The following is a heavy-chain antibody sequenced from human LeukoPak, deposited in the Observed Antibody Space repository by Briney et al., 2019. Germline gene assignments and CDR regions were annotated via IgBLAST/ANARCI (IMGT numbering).Heavy chain of an antibody. CDR2: IYYGGST. Sequence: SETLSLTCTVSGGSISSYYWSWIRQPPGKGLEWIGYIYYGGSTNYNPSLKSRVTISVDTSKNQFSLKLSSVTAADTAVYYCARARIAVADPFDYWGQGTLVTVSS. CDR3: ARARIAVADPFDY. J-gene: IGHJ4*02. V-gene: IGHV4-59*01. CDR1: GGSISSYY. D-gene: IGHD6-19*01.